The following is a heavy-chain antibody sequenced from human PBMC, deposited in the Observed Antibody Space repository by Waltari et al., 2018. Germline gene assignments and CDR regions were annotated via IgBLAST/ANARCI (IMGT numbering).Heavy chain of an antibody. V-gene: IGHV3-7*01. D-gene: IGHD2-8*02. Sequence: EVQLVESGGDLVQPGGSLRLSCTASGFSFGSCWMSWVRQATGKGPEWVANIKEDGSAKYYVDSVKGRFTISRDNAKNSLYLQMNNLRVEDTALYYCVGTPHWCYFDYWGPGTLVTVSS. J-gene: IGHJ4*02. CDR3: VGTPHWCYFDY. CDR2: IKEDGSAK. CDR1: GFSFGSCW.